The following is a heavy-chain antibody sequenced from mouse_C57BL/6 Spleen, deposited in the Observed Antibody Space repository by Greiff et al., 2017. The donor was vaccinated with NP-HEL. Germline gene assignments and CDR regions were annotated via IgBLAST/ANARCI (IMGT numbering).Heavy chain of an antibody. J-gene: IGHJ2*01. CDR2: INPSTGGT. CDR3: ARNDGYYAPFDY. D-gene: IGHD2-3*01. Sequence: EVQLQQSGPELVKPGASVKISCKASGYSFTGYYMNWVKQSPEKSLEWIGEINPSTGGTTYNQKFKAKATLTVDKSSSTAYMQRKSLTSEDSAVYYWARNDGYYAPFDYWGQGTTLTVSS. CDR1: GYSFTGYY. V-gene: IGHV1-42*01.